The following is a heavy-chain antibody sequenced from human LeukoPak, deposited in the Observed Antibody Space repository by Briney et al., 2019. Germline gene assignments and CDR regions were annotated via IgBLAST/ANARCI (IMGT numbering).Heavy chain of an antibody. D-gene: IGHD5-12*01. CDR3: ATYSGYDLGFDY. V-gene: IGHV1-24*01. CDR1: GYTLTELS. CDR2: FDPEDGET. J-gene: IGHJ4*02. Sequence: ASVKVSCKVSGYTLTELSMHWVRQAPGKGLEWMGGFDPEDGETIYAQKFQGRVTMTEDTSTDTAYMELSSLRSENTAVYYCATYSGYDLGFDYWGQGTQVTVSS.